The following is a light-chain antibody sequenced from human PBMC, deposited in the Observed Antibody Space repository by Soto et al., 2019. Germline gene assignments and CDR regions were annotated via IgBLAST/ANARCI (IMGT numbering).Light chain of an antibody. J-gene: IGLJ1*01. CDR2: EVT. Sequence: QSALTQPASVSGSPGQSITISCTGTRRDVGGYNYVSWYQQYPGKSPKLLIYEVTHRPSGVSTRFSGSKSGNTASLTISGLQSEDEVDYCCSSYTISNTLPFVFGTATKVPV. V-gene: IGLV2-14*01. CDR3: SSYTISNTLPFV. CDR1: RRDVGGYNY.